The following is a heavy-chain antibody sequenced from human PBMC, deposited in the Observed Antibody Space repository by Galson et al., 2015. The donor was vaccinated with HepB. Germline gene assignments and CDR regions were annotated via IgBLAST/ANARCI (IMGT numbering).Heavy chain of an antibody. Sequence: SLRLSCATSGFTFGDYAMSWFRQAPGKGLEWVGFIRHKGYGGTAEYAASVKARFSISRDDSESIAYLQMDSLKTDDTAVYYCARESGGDSAYWGQGTLVTVSS. D-gene: IGHD2-21*01. J-gene: IGHJ4*02. V-gene: IGHV3-49*03. CDR3: ARESGGDSAY. CDR1: GFTFGDYA. CDR2: IRHKGYGGTA.